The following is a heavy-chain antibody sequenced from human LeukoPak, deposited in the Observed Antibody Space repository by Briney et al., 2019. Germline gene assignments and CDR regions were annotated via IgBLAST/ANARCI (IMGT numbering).Heavy chain of an antibody. J-gene: IGHJ4*02. V-gene: IGHV3-23*01. CDR2: ISGSGGST. D-gene: IGHD3-22*01. Sequence: GGSLRLSCAASGFTFSSYAMSWVRQAPGKGLEWVSAISGSGGSTYYADSVKGRFTISRDNSKNTLYLQMNSLRAEDTAVYYCAKDLGIVVVITRSFDYWGQGTLVTVSS. CDR3: AKDLGIVVVITRSFDY. CDR1: GFTFSSYA.